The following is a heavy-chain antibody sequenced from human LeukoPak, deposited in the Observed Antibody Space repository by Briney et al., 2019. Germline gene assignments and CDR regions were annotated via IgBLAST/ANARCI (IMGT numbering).Heavy chain of an antibody. CDR1: GGSISSYY. CDR2: IYISETT. CDR3: APLAAAGTNWFDP. D-gene: IGHD6-13*01. Sequence: PSETLSLTCTVSGGSISSYYWSWIRQPAGKGLEWIGRIYISETTIYNPSLGSRVTMSVDTSKNQFSLKLSSVTAADTAVYYCAPLAAAGTNWFDPWGQGTLVTVSS. V-gene: IGHV4-4*07. J-gene: IGHJ5*02.